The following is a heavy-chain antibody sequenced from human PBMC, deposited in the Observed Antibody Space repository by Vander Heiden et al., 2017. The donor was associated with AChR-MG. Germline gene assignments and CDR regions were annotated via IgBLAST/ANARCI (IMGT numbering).Heavy chain of an antibody. CDR1: GLTFANYA. CDR2: ISTTGATT. Sequence: EVQLLESGGDLLQPGGSLRLSCAASGLTFANYAMSWARPAPGKGLGWVSAISTTGATTYYADSVKGRFTISRDNPKNILYLQLNSLRAEDTAIYYCARPPGAVGATWYPFDYWGQGTLVTVSS. D-gene: IGHD1-26*01. CDR3: ARPPGAVGATWYPFDY. V-gene: IGHV3-23*01. J-gene: IGHJ4*02.